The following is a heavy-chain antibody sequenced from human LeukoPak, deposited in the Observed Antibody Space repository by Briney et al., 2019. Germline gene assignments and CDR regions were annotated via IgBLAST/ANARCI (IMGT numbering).Heavy chain of an antibody. J-gene: IGHJ4*02. CDR3: AKANYSGSYYFDS. CDR2: FSASGGTT. D-gene: IGHD1-26*01. CDR1: GFTFSRSA. V-gene: IGHV3-23*01. Sequence: GGSLRLSCAASGFTFSRSAMNWVRQAPGKGLEWVSSFSASGGTTYYADSVKGRFTISRDSSKNTLSVQMNSLRAEDTAVYYCAKANYSGSYYFDSWGQGTLVTVSS.